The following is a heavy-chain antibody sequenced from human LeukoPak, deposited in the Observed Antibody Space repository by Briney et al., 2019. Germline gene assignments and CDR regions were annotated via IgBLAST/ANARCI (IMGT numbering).Heavy chain of an antibody. V-gene: IGHV3-7*03. CDR1: GFIFRGFS. J-gene: IGHJ5*02. CDR2: MNEYGSEI. Sequence: GGSLRLSCSVSGFIFRGFSMSWVRQAPGKGLEWVAKMNEYGSEIFYVDSVKGRFTISRDNGKNSLYLQMNSLKTEDTAVYYCTTDIVVVTALNWFDPWGQGTLVTVSS. CDR3: TTDIVVVTALNWFDP. D-gene: IGHD2-21*02.